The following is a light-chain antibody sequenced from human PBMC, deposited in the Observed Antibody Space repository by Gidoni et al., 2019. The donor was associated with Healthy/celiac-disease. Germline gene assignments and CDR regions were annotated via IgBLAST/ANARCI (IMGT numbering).Light chain of an antibody. CDR2: WAS. Sequence: DIVMTHSPDSLSVSLGERATINCKSSQSVLYSANNKNYLAWYQQKPGQPPKLLIYWASTRESGVPDRFSGGGSGTDFTLTISRLQAEDVAVYYCQQYCSTPPTFGQGTKLEIK. CDR1: QSVLYSANNKNY. V-gene: IGKV4-1*01. J-gene: IGKJ2*01. CDR3: QQYCSTPPT.